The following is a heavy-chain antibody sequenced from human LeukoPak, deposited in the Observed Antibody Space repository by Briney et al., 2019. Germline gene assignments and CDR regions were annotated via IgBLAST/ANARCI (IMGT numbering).Heavy chain of an antibody. V-gene: IGHV3-23*01. CDR3: ARDAETFDY. CDR1: GFTFSTYA. Sequence: GGSLRLSCAASGFTFSTYAMSWVRQAPGKGLEWVSTISGNGGSAYYADSVKGRFTISRDNAKNSLYLQMNSLRAEDTAVYYCARDAETFDYWGQGTLVTVSS. CDR2: ISGNGGSA. D-gene: IGHD5-24*01. J-gene: IGHJ4*02.